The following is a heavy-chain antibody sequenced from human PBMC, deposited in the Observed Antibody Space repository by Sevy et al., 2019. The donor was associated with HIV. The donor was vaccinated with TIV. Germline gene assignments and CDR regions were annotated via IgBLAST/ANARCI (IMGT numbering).Heavy chain of an antibody. CDR2: INSDGSST. CDR3: ARATLGLDAFDI. V-gene: IGHV3-74*01. CDR1: GFTFVSYA. J-gene: IGHJ3*02. D-gene: IGHD7-27*01. Sequence: GGSLRLSCAASGFTFVSYAMHWVRQAPGKGLVWVSRINSDGSSTSYADSVKGRFTISRDNAKNTLYLQMNSLRAEDTAVYYCARATLGLDAFDIWGQGTMVTVSS.